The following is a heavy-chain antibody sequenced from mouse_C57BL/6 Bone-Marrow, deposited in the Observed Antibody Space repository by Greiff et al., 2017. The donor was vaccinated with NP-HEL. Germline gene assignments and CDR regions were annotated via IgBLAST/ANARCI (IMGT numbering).Heavy chain of an antibody. CDR3: ARAYGNYLDY. Sequence: EVQRVESGPGLVKPSQSLSLTCSVTGYSITSGYYWNWIRRFPGTKLEWVGSISYDGSNNYSPSLKNRISITRDTSKNQFFLKLNSVPAEDTATYYCARAYGNYLDYWGQGTTLTVSS. V-gene: IGHV3-6*01. CDR1: GYSITSGYY. J-gene: IGHJ2*01. CDR2: ISYDGSN. D-gene: IGHD2-10*02.